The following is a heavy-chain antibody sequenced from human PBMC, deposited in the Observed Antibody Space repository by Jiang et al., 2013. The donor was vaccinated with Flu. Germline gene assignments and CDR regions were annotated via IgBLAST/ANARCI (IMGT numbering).Heavy chain of an antibody. D-gene: IGHD3-22*01. Sequence: PGESLKISCKGSGYSFTSYWIGWVRQMPGKGLEWMGIIYPGDSDTRYSPSFQGQVTISADKSISTAYLQWSSLKASDTAMYYCARVTYDSSGYFSRKPFDIWGQGTMVTVSS. J-gene: IGHJ3*02. CDR3: ARVTYDSSGYFSRKPFDI. CDR1: GYSFTSYW. CDR2: IYPGDSDT. V-gene: IGHV5-51*01.